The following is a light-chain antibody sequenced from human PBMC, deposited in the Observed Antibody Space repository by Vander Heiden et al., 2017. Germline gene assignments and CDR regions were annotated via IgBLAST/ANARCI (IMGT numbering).Light chain of an antibody. CDR2: DAS. CDR3: QQRSNWQFT. Sequence: IVVARSPATLSLPPGERATLSSSAIQSVSSYLAWYQQKPGQAPRLLIYDASNRASGIPARFSGSGSGTDFTLTISSLEPEDFAVYYCQQRSNWQFTFGQGTKLEIK. J-gene: IGKJ2*01. CDR1: QSVSSY. V-gene: IGKV3-11*01.